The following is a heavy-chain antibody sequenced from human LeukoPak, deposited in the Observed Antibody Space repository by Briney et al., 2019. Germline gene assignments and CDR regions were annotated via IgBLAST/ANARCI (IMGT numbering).Heavy chain of an antibody. V-gene: IGHV4-59*01. Sequence: PSETLSLTCAVYGGSLSGYYWSWIRQPPGKGLEWIGYIYYSGSTNYNPSLKSRVTLSVDTSKNQFSLQLISVTAADTAVYYCARVELLGSSGWPFDFWGQGTLVTVSS. CDR2: IYYSGST. D-gene: IGHD6-19*01. CDR3: ARVELLGSSGWPFDF. J-gene: IGHJ4*02. CDR1: GGSLSGYY.